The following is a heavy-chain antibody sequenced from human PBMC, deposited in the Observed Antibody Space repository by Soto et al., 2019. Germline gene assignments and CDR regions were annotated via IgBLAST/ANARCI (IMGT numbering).Heavy chain of an antibody. D-gene: IGHD2-8*01. CDR2: IGTRDNI. V-gene: IGHV3-23*01. J-gene: IGHJ5*02. CDR1: GFTFSDYA. Sequence: GGPLSLSCAASGFTFSDYALSWVRQAPGKGLEWVSAIGTRDNIFYADSLKGRFTITRDDSKNTLYRQMNSLRAEDTALYCCAKDLGSEWFHYNWFDPWGQGTLVTVSS. CDR3: AKDLGSEWFHYNWFDP.